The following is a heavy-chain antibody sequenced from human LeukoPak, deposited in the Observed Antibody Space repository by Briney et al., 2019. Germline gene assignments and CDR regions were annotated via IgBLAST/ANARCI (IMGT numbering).Heavy chain of an antibody. J-gene: IGHJ4*02. CDR2: IYYSGST. V-gene: IGHV4-39*07. CDR3: ARNFVDYDSTGYPRYYFDS. CDR1: GGSISSSSYY. D-gene: IGHD3-22*01. Sequence: SETLSLTCTVSGGSISSSSYYWGWIRQPPGKGLEWIGSIYYSGSTYYNPSLKSRVTISVETSENQFSLRLNSVTAADTAIYYCARNFVDYDSTGYPRYYFDSWGQGIPVTASS.